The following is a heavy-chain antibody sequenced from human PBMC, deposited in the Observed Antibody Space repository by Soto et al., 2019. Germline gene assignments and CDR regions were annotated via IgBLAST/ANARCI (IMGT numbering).Heavy chain of an antibody. Sequence: SGTLSLTCAVYGGSFHGYYWSWIRQPPGEGLEWIGEINHSGIANYYATFTNRGFISLDMSTNQTPPQLTSVSGADTAVYSCEKGPQTGYCGSGTFYSSVPWGQGTLVTVSS. J-gene: IGHJ5*02. CDR3: EKGPQTGYCGSGTFYSSVP. CDR2: INHSGIA. CDR1: GGSFHGYY. V-gene: IGHV4-34*01. D-gene: IGHD3-10*01.